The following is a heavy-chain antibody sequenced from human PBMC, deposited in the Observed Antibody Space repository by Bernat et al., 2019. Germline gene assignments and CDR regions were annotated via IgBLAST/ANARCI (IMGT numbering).Heavy chain of an antibody. CDR2: IYTSGSS. CDR3: ARGGGNTRIDF. J-gene: IGHJ4*02. Sequence: EMQLVESGGGLIQPGGSLRVSCAASGFTVSSSYMSWVRQAPGKGLEWASIIYTSGSSYSAGSVKGRFTIARDNSRNTLYLQMNSLRAEDTAVYYCARGGGNTRIDFWGQGTLVTVSS. D-gene: IGHD4-23*01. CDR1: GFTVSSSY. V-gene: IGHV3-53*01.